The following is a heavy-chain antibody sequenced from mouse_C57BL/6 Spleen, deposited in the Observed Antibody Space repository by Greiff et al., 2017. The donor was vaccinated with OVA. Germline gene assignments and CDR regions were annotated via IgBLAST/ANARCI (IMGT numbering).Heavy chain of an antibody. V-gene: IGHV3-6*01. CDR1: GYSITSGYY. Sequence: EVQLQESGPGLVKPSQSLSLTCSVTGYSITSGYYWNWIRQFPGNKLEWMGYISYDGSNNYNPSLKNRISITRDTSKNQFFLKLNSVTTEDTATYYCARKGDYVDYWGQGTTLTVSS. CDR3: ARKGDYVDY. J-gene: IGHJ2*01. CDR2: ISYDGSN.